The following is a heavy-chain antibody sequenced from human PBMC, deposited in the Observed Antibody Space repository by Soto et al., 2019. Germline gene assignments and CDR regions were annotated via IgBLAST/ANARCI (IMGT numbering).Heavy chain of an antibody. CDR3: AGERYSYGFDY. D-gene: IGHD5-18*01. J-gene: IGHJ4*02. CDR2: IFTTGIT. V-gene: IGHV3-23*01. CDR1: GFTFSSYA. Sequence: PXVSLGLSCAASGFTFSSYAMTWVRQAPGKGLEWVSVIFTTGITYYADSVKGRFTISRDDSTNTLYLQMNSLRAEDTAVYYCAGERYSYGFDYWGQGTVVTVSS.